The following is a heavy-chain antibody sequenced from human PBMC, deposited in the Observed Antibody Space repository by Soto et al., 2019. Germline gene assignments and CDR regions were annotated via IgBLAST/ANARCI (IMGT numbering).Heavy chain of an antibody. CDR2: INAGNGNT. V-gene: IGHV1-3*05. CDR1: GYTFSSYA. J-gene: IGHJ5*02. Sequence: QVQLVQSGAEEKKPGASVKVSCKASGYTFSSYAMHWVRQAPGQRLEWMGGINAGNGNTKYSQKFQGRVTITRDTSASTAYMELSSLRSEDTGVYYCARDEGRGWFDPWGQGTLVTVSS. CDR3: ARDEGRGWFDP.